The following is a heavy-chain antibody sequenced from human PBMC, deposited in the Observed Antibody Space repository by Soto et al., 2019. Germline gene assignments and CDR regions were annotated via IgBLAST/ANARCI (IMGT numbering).Heavy chain of an antibody. CDR1: GYTFTSYY. D-gene: IGHD2-2*01. Sequence: KVSCKSSGYTFTSYYMHCVRQAPGQGLEWMGIINPSGGSTSYAQKFQGRVTMTRDTSTSTVYMELSSLRSEETAVYYCARGGYCSSTSCYGGGDYWGQGTLVTVSS. CDR2: INPSGGST. J-gene: IGHJ4*02. CDR3: ARGGYCSSTSCYGGGDY. V-gene: IGHV1-46*03.